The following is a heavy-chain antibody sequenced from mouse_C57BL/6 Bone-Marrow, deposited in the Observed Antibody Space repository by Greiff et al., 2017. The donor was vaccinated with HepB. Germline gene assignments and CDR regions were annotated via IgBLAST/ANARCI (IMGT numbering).Heavy chain of an antibody. CDR1: GFNFNDYQ. J-gene: IGHJ3*01. CDR2: IRNKANGYTT. D-gene: IGHD1-1*01. CDR3: VKAVSSGSSYTWFAY. V-gene: IGHV7-4*01. Sequence: EVKLVESGGGLVQPGASLRLSCAASGFNFNDYQMSWVRQAPGKAPEWLALIRNKANGYTTEYTASVKGQFTISRYNSQNILYLQMNTLRAEDSATYYCVKAVSSGSSYTWFAYWGQGTLVTVSA.